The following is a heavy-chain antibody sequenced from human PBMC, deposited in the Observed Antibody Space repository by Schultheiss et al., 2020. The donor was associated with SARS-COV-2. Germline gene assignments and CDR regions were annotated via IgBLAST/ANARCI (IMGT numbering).Heavy chain of an antibody. CDR2: IYYSGST. V-gene: IGHV4-31*03. CDR3: ARGSLLPLRGDYYYYAMDV. CDR1: GGSISSGGYY. D-gene: IGHD3-10*01. J-gene: IGHJ6*02. Sequence: SETLSLTCTVSGGSISSGGYYWSWIRQHPGKGLEWIGYIYYSGSTYYNPSIESRVSFSVDASKNHFSLKLYSVTAADTAVYYCARGSLLPLRGDYYYYAMDVWGQGTTVTVSS.